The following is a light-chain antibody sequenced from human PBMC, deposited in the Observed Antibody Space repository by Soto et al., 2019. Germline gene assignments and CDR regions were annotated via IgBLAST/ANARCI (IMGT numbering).Light chain of an antibody. CDR2: DVS. J-gene: IGLJ2*01. CDR3: SSYTNSGTLVV. V-gene: IGLV2-14*01. CDR1: SSDVGGYNF. Sequence: QSVLTQPASMSGSPRQSITISCTGSSSDVGGYNFVSWYQQHPGKAPKLMIYDVSNRPSGVSNRFSGSKSGNTASLTISGLQAEDEAEYYCSSYTNSGTLVVFGGGTKVTVL.